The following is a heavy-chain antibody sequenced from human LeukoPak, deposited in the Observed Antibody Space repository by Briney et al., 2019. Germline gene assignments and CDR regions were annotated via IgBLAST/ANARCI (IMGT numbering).Heavy chain of an antibody. CDR1: GFTFSSNR. D-gene: IGHD3-3*01. V-gene: IGHV3-48*01. CDR3: ARVFRFMEWDYWYFDL. J-gene: IGHJ2*01. Sequence: GGSLRLSCTASGFTFSSNRMNWVSQVPGKGLEWVSVMDSSSSNKYYADSVKGRFAISRDNAKKSLYLQMNSLRVEDTAVYYCARVFRFMEWDYWYFDLWGRGTLVTVSS. CDR2: MDSSSSNK.